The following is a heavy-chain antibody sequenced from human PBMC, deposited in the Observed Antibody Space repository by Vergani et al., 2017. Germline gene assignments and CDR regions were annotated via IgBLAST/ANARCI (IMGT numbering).Heavy chain of an antibody. CDR2: IHHSGDT. D-gene: IGHD3-10*01. J-gene: IGHJ6*02. CDR3: ARHRGSGGFFPSSYFYGMDV. CDR1: DSSIMTNPY. Sequence: QVQLQESGPGLVKPSETLTLTCDVSDSSIMTNPYWGWFRQSPGKGLEWIRCIHHSGDTHYNSSLKSRVSISIVSSSKFSLSLPSVTAADTAIYYCARHRGSGGFFPSSYFYGMDVWRHGTTVTVSS. V-gene: IGHV4-38-2*01.